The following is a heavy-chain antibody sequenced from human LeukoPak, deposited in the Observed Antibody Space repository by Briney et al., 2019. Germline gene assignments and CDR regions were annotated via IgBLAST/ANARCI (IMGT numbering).Heavy chain of an antibody. CDR2: ISYDGSKK. CDR3: ARGDIVATDY. V-gene: IGHV3-30-3*01. D-gene: IGHD5-12*01. CDR1: GFTFSSYA. Sequence: GGSLRLSCAASGFTFSSYAMHWVRQAPGKGLEWVAVISYDGSKKYYADSVKGRFTISRDNSRNTLYLQMNSLRAEDTAEYYCARGDIVATDYWGQGTLVTASS. J-gene: IGHJ4*02.